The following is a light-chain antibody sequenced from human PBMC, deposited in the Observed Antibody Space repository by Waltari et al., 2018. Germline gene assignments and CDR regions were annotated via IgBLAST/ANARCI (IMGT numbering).Light chain of an antibody. CDR1: ESISSW. CDR2: EAS. CDR3: QQYRRFWT. V-gene: IGKV1-5*03. J-gene: IGKJ1*01. Sequence: IQMTQSPSTLSASVGDRVTITCRASESISSWLAWYQQKPGEAPKLLISEASTLESGLPSRVSASGSGTDFTLTISRLQPDDFATYYCQQYRRFWTFGQGTKVDIK.